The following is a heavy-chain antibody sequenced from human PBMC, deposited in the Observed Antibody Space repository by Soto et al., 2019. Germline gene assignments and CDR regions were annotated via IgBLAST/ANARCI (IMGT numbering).Heavy chain of an antibody. J-gene: IGHJ6*02. CDR2: IYYSGST. V-gene: IGHV4-59*01. Sequence: QVQLQESGPGLVKPSETLSLTCTVSGGTISSYYWSWIRQPPGKGLECIGYIYYSGSTNYNPSLKSRVTISVDTSKNQSALKLSSVTAADTAVYYCARRLYDFSATMDVWGQGTTVTVSS. CDR1: GGTISSYY. D-gene: IGHD5-12*01. CDR3: ARRLYDFSATMDV.